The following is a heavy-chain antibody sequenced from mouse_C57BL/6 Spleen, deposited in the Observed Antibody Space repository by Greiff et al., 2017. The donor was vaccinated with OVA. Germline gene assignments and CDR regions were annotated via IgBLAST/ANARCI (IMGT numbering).Heavy chain of an antibody. D-gene: IGHD2-1*01. CDR2: IHPNSGST. Sequence: VQLQQPGAELVKPGASVKLSCKASGYTFTSYWMHWVKQRPGQGLEWIGMIHPNSGSTNYNEKFKSKATLTVDKSSSTAYMQLSSLTSEDSAVYYCARRGYGNYAWFAYWGQGTLVTVSA. V-gene: IGHV1-64*01. J-gene: IGHJ3*01. CDR3: ARRGYGNYAWFAY. CDR1: GYTFTSYW.